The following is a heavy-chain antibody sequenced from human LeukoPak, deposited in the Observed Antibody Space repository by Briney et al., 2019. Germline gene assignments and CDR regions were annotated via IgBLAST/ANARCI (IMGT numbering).Heavy chain of an antibody. D-gene: IGHD1-1*01. CDR1: GFTFSSHA. CDR3: ANEVRPNDY. J-gene: IGHJ4*02. Sequence: GGSLRLSCVASGFTFSSHAMCWVRQAPGKGLEWVASIDISGGSTYYEDSVQGRFTISRDNSKNTLYLEMNSLRVEDTALYYCANEVRPNDYWGQRTLVTVSS. CDR2: IDISGGST. V-gene: IGHV3-23*01.